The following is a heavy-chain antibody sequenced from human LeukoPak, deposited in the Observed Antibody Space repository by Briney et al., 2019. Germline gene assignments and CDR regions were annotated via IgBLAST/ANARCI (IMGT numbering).Heavy chain of an antibody. D-gene: IGHD6-13*01. CDR2: IRVDGETT. J-gene: IGHJ2*01. Sequence: GGPLRLSCVDSGFTFRSYAMTWVRQAPGKGLEWVSTIRVDGETTYYADSVKGRFIISRDNSKNTLYLQMNSLTVEDTAVYHCAKEGAGWYFDLWGRGTLVTVSS. V-gene: IGHV3-23*01. CDR3: AKEGAGWYFDL. CDR1: GFTFRSYA.